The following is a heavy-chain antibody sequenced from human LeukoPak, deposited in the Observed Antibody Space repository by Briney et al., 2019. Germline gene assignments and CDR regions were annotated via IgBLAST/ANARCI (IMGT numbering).Heavy chain of an antibody. CDR2: IYYSGST. J-gene: IGHJ3*02. V-gene: IGHV4-59*01. CDR1: AGSISSYY. CDR3: ARYSGSYPHDAFDI. D-gene: IGHD1-26*01. Sequence: SETLSLTCTVSAGSISSYYWSWIRQPPGKGLEWIGYIYYSGSTNYNPSLKSRVTISIDTSKNQFSLKLTSVTAVDTAVYYCARYSGSYPHDAFDIWGQGTMVTVSS.